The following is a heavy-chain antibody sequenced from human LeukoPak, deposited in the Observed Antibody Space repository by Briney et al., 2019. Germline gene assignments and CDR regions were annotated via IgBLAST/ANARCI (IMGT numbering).Heavy chain of an antibody. J-gene: IGHJ4*02. Sequence: PGGSLRLSCAASGFDFINFHIHWVRQAPVKELEWLAFVSKDGNNIYYADSVKGRFTISRDNSKSTLYLQMNSLRADDTAIYYCARDFLCLVDYWGQGTLVTVSS. CDR1: GFDFINFH. V-gene: IGHV3-30-3*01. D-gene: IGHD5/OR15-5a*01. CDR3: ARDFLCLVDY. CDR2: VSKDGNNI.